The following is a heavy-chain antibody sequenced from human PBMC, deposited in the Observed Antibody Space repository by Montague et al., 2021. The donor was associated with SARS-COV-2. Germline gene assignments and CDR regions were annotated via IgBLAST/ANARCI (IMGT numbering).Heavy chain of an antibody. Sequence: SLRLSCAASGFTFSSYDMHWVRQATGKGLEWVSAIGTAGDTYYPGSVKGRFTISRENAKNSLYLQMNSLRAGDTAVYYCARGVTRVQGVISRYYYYYGMAVWGQGTTVTVSS. J-gene: IGHJ6*02. CDR2: IGTAGDT. D-gene: IGHD3-10*01. CDR3: ARGVTRVQGVISRYYYYYGMAV. CDR1: GFTFSSYD. V-gene: IGHV3-13*04.